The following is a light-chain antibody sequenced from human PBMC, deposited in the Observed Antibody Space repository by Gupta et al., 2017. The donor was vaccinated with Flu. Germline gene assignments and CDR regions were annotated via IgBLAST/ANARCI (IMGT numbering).Light chain of an antibody. Sequence: DIVMTQSPLSLPVTPGEPASISCRSSQSLLHSNGYYYLDWYLQKPGQSPQLLIYLGSNRASGVPDRFSGSGSGTDFTLKISRVEAEDVGFYYCMQSLQAPLTFGRGTKVEIK. CDR1: QSLLHSNGYYY. V-gene: IGKV2-28*01. CDR3: MQSLQAPLT. J-gene: IGKJ4*01. CDR2: LGS.